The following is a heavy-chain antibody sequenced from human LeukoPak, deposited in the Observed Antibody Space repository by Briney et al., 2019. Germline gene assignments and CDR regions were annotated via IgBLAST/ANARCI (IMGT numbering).Heavy chain of an antibody. CDR3: AREGGEQWLVRPYYFDY. CDR1: GYTFSVYY. J-gene: IGHJ4*02. Sequence: PEASVKVSCKASGYTFSVYYVHWARQAPGQGLEWMGWMNPNSGNTGYAQKFQGRVTITRNTSISTAYMELSSLRSEDTAVYYCAREGGEQWLVRPYYFDYWGQGTLVTVSS. V-gene: IGHV1-8*03. D-gene: IGHD6-19*01. CDR2: MNPNSGNT.